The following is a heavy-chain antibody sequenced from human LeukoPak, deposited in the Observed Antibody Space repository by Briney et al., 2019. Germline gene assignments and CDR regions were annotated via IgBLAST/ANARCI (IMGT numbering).Heavy chain of an antibody. CDR3: ARGYCSGGTCYLGPFGH. J-gene: IGHJ4*02. CDR1: GFSVSSNY. V-gene: IGHV3-53*01. CDR2: IYSAGGT. D-gene: IGHD2-15*01. Sequence: GGSLRLSCAASGFSVSSNYMSWVRQAPGKGLEWVSLIYSAGGTDYADSVKGRFTISRDNSKNTVYVQMNSLRAEDTAVYYCARGYCSGGTCYLGPFGHWGQGTLVTVSS.